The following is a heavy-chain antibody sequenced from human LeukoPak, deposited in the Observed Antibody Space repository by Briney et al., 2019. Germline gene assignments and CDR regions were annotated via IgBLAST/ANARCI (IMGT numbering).Heavy chain of an antibody. CDR1: GFTFSSYE. CDR3: ASSDSGWFDY. CDR2: ISSSGSTI. J-gene: IGHJ4*02. Sequence: GSLRLSCAASGFTFSSYEMNWVRQAPGKGLEWVSYISSSGSTIYYADSVKGRFTISRDNAKNSLHLQMNSLRAEDTAVYYCASSDSGWFDYWGQGTLVTVSS. V-gene: IGHV3-48*03. D-gene: IGHD6-19*01.